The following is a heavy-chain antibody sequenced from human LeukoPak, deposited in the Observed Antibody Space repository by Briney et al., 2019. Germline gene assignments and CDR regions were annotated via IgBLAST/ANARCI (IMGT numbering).Heavy chain of an antibody. V-gene: IGHV3-23*01. CDR1: GFTFSNYA. CDR3: AKGSSGWYSKNLESYFDY. CDR2: ISGSGGST. D-gene: IGHD6-19*01. J-gene: IGHJ4*02. Sequence: GGSLRLSCAASGFTFSNYAMSWVRQAPGKGLEWVSAISGSGGSTHYADSVKGRFTISRDNSKNTLYLQMNSLRAEDTAVYFCAKGSSGWYSKNLESYFDYWGQGTLVAVSS.